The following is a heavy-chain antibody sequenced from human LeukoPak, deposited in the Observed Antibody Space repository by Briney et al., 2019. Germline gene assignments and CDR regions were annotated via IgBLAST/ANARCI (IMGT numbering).Heavy chain of an antibody. CDR1: GGSISSGAYY. J-gene: IGHJ4*02. CDR2: FYYSGST. CDR3: ARDLGDGYLANDY. Sequence: SETLSLTCTVSGGSISSGAYYWSWIRQHPGKGMEWIGYFYYSGSTYYNPSLKSRVTISVGTSKNQLSLDLSSVTAADTAVYYCARDLGDGYLANDYWGQGTLVTVSS. V-gene: IGHV4-31*03. D-gene: IGHD5-24*01.